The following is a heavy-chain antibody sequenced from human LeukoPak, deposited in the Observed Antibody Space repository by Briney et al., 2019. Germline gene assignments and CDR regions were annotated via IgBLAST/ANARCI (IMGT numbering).Heavy chain of an antibody. V-gene: IGHV4-39*01. CDR2: IYYSGST. CDR3: ARRSTAWHAFDI. Sequence: SETLSLTCTVSDDSISSSSYCWGWVRQPPGKGLEWIGDIYYSGSTYYSPSIKSRVTISVDMSKNQFSLRLTSVTATDTAMYYCARRSTAWHAFDIWGQGTMVTVSS. CDR1: DDSISSSSYC. J-gene: IGHJ3*02. D-gene: IGHD2-21*02.